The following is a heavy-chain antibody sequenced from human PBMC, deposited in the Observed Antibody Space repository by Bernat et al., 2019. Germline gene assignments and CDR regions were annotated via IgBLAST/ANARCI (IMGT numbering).Heavy chain of an antibody. CDR1: GFTFSNYG. Sequence: QAQLVESGGGVVQPGGSLRLSCAASGFTFSNYGFHWVRQAPGKGLEWVAVIWFDARNKYYADSVKGRFTISRDNSNSTLYLQMNSLRAEDTAVYFCARKTSRRGFYGMDVWGKGTTVTVST. CDR3: ARKTSRRGFYGMDV. CDR2: IWFDARNK. J-gene: IGHJ6*04. V-gene: IGHV3-33*01.